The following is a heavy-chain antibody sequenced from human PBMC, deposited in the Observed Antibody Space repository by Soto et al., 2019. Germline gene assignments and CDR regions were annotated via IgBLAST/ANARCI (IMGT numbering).Heavy chain of an antibody. V-gene: IGHV1-18*01. CDR2: ISAYNGNT. CDR1: GYTFTSYG. J-gene: IGHJ5*02. CDR3: ARAAFYDFWSGYYIHWFDP. Sequence: ASVKVSCKASGYTFTSYGISWVRQAPGQGLEWMGWISAYNGNTNYAQKLQGRVTMTTDTSTSTAYMELRSLRSDDTAVYYCARAAFYDFWSGYYIHWFDPWGPGTLVTVSS. D-gene: IGHD3-3*01.